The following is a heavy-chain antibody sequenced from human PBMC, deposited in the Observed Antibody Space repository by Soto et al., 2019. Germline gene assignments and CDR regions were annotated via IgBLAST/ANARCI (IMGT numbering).Heavy chain of an antibody. CDR3: AKDTIYYYGSGSRFDY. CDR2: ISGSGGST. V-gene: IGHV3-23*01. Sequence: EVQLLESGGHLVQPGGSLRLSCAASGFTFSNYAMTWVRQAPGKGLEWVSAISGSGGSTFYADFVKGRFTISRDNSKNTLYLQINSLRAEDTAVYYCAKDTIYYYGSGSRFDYWGQGTLVSVSS. J-gene: IGHJ4*02. CDR1: GFTFSNYA. D-gene: IGHD3-10*01.